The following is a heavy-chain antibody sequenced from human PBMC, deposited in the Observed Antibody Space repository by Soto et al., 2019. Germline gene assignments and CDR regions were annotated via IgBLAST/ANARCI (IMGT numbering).Heavy chain of an antibody. D-gene: IGHD3-3*01. CDR2: ISGSDGKT. V-gene: IGHV3-23*01. CDR3: VRWSYLDY. Sequence: PWGSLILSCAASGFTFSSYWMSWVRQAPGKGLEWVSTISGSDGKTFYADSVKGRFSISRDTSKNMLYLQMNNLRGDDTAVYYCVRWSYLDYWGQGTRVTVSS. CDR1: GFTFSSYW. J-gene: IGHJ4*02.